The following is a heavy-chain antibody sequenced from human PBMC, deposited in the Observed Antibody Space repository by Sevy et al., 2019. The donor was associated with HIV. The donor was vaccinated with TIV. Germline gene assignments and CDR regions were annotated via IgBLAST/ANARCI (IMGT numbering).Heavy chain of an antibody. CDR1: GFTFSSYA. D-gene: IGHD3-22*01. J-gene: IGHJ4*02. Sequence: GGSLRLSCAASGFTFSSYAMHWVRQAPGKGLEWVAVISYDGSNKYYADSVKGRFTVSRDNSKNTLYLQMNSLRAEDTAVYYCARDPTTMIVEEHSHFDYWGQGTLVTVSS. V-gene: IGHV3-30-3*01. CDR3: ARDPTTMIVEEHSHFDY. CDR2: ISYDGSNK.